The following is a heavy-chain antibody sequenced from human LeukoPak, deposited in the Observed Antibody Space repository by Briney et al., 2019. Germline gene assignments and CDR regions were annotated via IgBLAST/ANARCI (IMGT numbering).Heavy chain of an antibody. Sequence: GGSLRLSCAASGFTFSSYAMHWVRQAPGKGLEWVAVISYDGSNKYYADSVKGRFTISRDNSKNTLYLQMNRLIAEVTAVYYCARDREPYVWGSYRLKGAAFDIWGQGTMVTVSS. D-gene: IGHD3-16*02. V-gene: IGHV3-30*04. CDR2: ISYDGSNK. J-gene: IGHJ3*02. CDR1: GFTFSSYA. CDR3: ARDREPYVWGSYRLKGAAFDI.